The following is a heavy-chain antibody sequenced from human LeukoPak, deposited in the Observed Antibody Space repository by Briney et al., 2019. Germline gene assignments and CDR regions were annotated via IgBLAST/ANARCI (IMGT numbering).Heavy chain of an antibody. CDR2: IWYDGSNK. Sequence: GGSLRLSCAASGFTFSSYGMHWVRQAPDKGLEWVAVIWYDGSNKYYADSVKGRFTISRDNSKNTLYLQMNSLRAEDTAVYYCARGGYSYGYSPTYYFDYWGQGTLVTVSS. CDR3: ARGGYSYGYSPTYYFDY. D-gene: IGHD5-18*01. J-gene: IGHJ4*02. V-gene: IGHV3-33*01. CDR1: GFTFSSYG.